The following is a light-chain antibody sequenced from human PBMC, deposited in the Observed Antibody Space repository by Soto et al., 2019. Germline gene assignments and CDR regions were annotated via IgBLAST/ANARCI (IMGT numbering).Light chain of an antibody. V-gene: IGLV2-14*01. CDR1: SSDVGGYNY. CDR2: EVT. Sequence: QSVLTQPASMSGSPGQSITISCTGTSSDVGGYNYVSWYQQHPGKALKVMIYEVTNRPSGVSNRFSGSKSGNTASLTISGLQAEDEADYYCSSYTSSSTWVFGGGTQLTVL. CDR3: SSYTSSSTWV. J-gene: IGLJ3*02.